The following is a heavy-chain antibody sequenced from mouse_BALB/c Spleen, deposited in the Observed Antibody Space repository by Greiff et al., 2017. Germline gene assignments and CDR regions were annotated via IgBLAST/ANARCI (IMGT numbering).Heavy chain of an antibody. V-gene: IGHV2-9*02. D-gene: IGHD1-2*01. CDR1: GFSLTSYG. J-gene: IGHJ4*01. CDR3: ARDREYYGYYAMDY. Sequence: VKLIESGPGLVAPSQSLSITCTVSGFSLTSYGVHWVRQPPGKGLEWLGVIWAGGSTNYNSALMSRLSISKDNSKSQVFLKKNSLQTDDTAMYYGARDREYYGYYAMDYWGQGTSVTVSS. CDR2: IWAGGST.